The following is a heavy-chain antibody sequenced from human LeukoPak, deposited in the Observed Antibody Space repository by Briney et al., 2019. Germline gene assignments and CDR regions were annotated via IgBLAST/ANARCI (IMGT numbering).Heavy chain of an antibody. Sequence: PSETLSLTCAVYGGSFSGYYWSWIRQPPGKGLEWIGEINHSGSTNYNPSLKSRVTISVDTSKNQFSLKLSSVTAADTAVYYCAKYWAAAGTSAFDIWGQGTMVTVSS. CDR2: INHSGST. V-gene: IGHV4-34*01. J-gene: IGHJ3*02. D-gene: IGHD6-13*01. CDR1: GGSFSGYY. CDR3: AKYWAAAGTSAFDI.